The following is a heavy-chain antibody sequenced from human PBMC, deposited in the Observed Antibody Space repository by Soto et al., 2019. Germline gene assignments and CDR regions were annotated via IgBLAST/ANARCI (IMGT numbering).Heavy chain of an antibody. CDR1: GFAFSSFG. J-gene: IGHJ4*02. Sequence: GGSLRLSCVASGFAFSSFGMHWVRQAPGKGLEWVAIIWYDGSDKYCGDSVKGRFTISRDNSKNTLFLQMNSLRAEDTAVYHCAFGNLSYYFDYWGPGTPVTVSS. V-gene: IGHV3-33*01. D-gene: IGHD3-16*01. CDR3: AFGNLSYYFDY. CDR2: IWYDGSDK.